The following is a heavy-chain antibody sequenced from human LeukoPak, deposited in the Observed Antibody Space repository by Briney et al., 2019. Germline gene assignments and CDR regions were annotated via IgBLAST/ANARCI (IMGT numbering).Heavy chain of an antibody. Sequence: GGSLRLSCAASGFTFSSYWMSWVRQAPGKGLEWVANIKQDGSEKYYVDSVKGRFTISRDNAKNSLYLQMNSLRAEDTAVYYCARGGPKLRYFDWSTIPFDYWGQGTLVTVSS. CDR1: GFTFSSYW. V-gene: IGHV3-7*03. J-gene: IGHJ4*02. D-gene: IGHD3-9*01. CDR2: IKQDGSEK. CDR3: ARGGPKLRYFDWSTIPFDY.